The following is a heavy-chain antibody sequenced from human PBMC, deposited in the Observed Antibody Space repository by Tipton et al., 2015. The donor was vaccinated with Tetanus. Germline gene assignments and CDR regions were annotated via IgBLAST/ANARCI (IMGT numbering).Heavy chain of an antibody. D-gene: IGHD3-22*01. CDR3: ARRGDYVFYYESSGYLWGAAFDI. V-gene: IGHV4-39*01. CDR2: IYSYNGNT. J-gene: IGHJ3*02. CDR1: GGSISSGTFY. Sequence: TLSLTCTVSGGSISSGTFYWDWIRQPPGKGLEWIGNIYSYNGNTLQNPSLQSRVTISLDKSKNQFSLKLRSVTAADTAVYYCARRGDYVFYYESSGYLWGAAFDIWGQGTMVSVSA.